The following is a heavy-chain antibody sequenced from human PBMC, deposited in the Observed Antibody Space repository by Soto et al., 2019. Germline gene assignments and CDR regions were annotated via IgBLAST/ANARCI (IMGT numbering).Heavy chain of an antibody. CDR2: INHSGST. D-gene: IGHD3-10*01. CDR1: GGSFSGYY. J-gene: IGHJ6*02. CDR3: ARGRVKYYYGSGSYYPFSFGMDV. V-gene: IGHV4-34*01. Sequence: SETLSLTCAVYGGSFSGYYWSWIRQPPGKGLEWIGEINHSGSTNYNPSLKSRVTISVDTSKNQFSLKLSSVTAADTAVYYCARGRVKYYYGSGSYYPFSFGMDVWGQGTTVT.